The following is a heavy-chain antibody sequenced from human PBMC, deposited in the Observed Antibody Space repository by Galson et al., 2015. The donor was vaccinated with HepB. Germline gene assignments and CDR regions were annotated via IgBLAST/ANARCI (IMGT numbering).Heavy chain of an antibody. CDR2: IKSKPDGGTT. V-gene: IGHV3-15*01. Sequence: LRLSCAASGFTFSNAWISWVRQAPGKGLEWVGRIKSKPDGGTTDYAAPVKGRFTISRDDSKNTLYLQMNSLKTEDTAVYYCTTVTRMEWNYFPYFDYWGQGTLVTVSS. CDR1: GFTFSNAW. CDR3: TTVTRMEWNYFPYFDY. J-gene: IGHJ4*02. D-gene: IGHD1-7*01.